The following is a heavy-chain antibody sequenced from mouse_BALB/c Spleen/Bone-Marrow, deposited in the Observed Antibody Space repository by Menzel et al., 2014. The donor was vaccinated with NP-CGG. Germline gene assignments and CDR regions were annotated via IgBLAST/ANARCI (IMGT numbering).Heavy chain of an antibody. Sequence: EVKLMESGGGLVQPGRSLKFSCAASGFNFSNYGMSWVRLTPDKRLDLVATINSNGGTTYYPDSVKGRFTISRDNAKNTLYLQMSSLKSDNTAMYFCARGLYYVAYGPGFAYWGQGTLVTGSA. CDR3: ARGLYYVAYGPGFAY. J-gene: IGHJ3*01. CDR2: INSNGGTT. V-gene: IGHV5-6-3*01. D-gene: IGHD2-13*01. CDR1: GFNFSNYG.